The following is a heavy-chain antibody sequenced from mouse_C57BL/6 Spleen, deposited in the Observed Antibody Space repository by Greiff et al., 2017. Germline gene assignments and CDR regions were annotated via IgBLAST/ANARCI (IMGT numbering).Heavy chain of an antibody. CDR1: GYTFTDYY. V-gene: IGHV1-26*01. CDR3: ARSIYRSSTLGY. Sequence: EVQLQQSGPELVKPGASVKISCKASGYTFTDYYMNWVKQSHGKSLEWIGDINPNNGGTSYNQKFKGKATLTVDKSSSTAYMELRSLTSEDSAVYYCARSIYRSSTLGYWGQGTTLTVSS. J-gene: IGHJ2*01. D-gene: IGHD4-1*01. CDR2: INPNNGGT.